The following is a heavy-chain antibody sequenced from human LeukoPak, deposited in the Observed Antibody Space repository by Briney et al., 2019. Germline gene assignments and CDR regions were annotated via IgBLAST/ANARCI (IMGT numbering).Heavy chain of an antibody. D-gene: IGHD3-22*01. CDR2: IKQDGSEK. V-gene: IGHV3-7*01. J-gene: IGHJ4*02. Sequence: PGGSLRLSCAVSGFTVSSNYMSWVRQAPGKGLEWVANIKQDGSEKYYVDSVKGRFTISRDNAKNSLYLQMNSLRAEDTAVYYCARGGGRKNYYDSSGYLDYWGQGTLVTVSS. CDR3: ARGGGRKNYYDSSGYLDY. CDR1: GFTVSSNY.